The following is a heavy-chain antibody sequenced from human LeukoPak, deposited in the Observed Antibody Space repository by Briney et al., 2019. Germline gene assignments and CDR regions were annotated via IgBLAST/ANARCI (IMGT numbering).Heavy chain of an antibody. CDR3: ARGGSSGWLDY. V-gene: IGHV4-59*01. CDR2: IYYSGST. CDR1: GGSISSYY. J-gene: IGHJ4*02. Sequence: SSETLSLTCNVSGGSISSYYWSWIRQPPGKGLEWIGYIYYSGSTNYNPSLKSRVTISIDTSKNQFSLRLRSATAADTAVYYCARGGSSGWLDYWGQGTLVTVSS. D-gene: IGHD6-19*01.